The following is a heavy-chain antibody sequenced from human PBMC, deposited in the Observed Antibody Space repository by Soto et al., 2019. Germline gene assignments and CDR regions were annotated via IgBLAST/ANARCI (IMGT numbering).Heavy chain of an antibody. CDR3: ARARDHYYDSSGYYSLDY. Sequence: QVQLVQSGAEVKKPGSSVKVSCKASGGTFSSYAISWVRQAPGQGLEWMGGIIPIFGTANYAQKFQGRVTITADESTSTAYRELSSLRSEDTAVYYCARARDHYYDSSGYYSLDYWGQGTLVTVSS. CDR2: IIPIFGTA. V-gene: IGHV1-69*01. D-gene: IGHD3-22*01. CDR1: GGTFSSYA. J-gene: IGHJ4*02.